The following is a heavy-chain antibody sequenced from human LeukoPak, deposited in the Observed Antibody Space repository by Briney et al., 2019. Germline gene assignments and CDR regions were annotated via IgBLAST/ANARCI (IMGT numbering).Heavy chain of an antibody. V-gene: IGHV3-33*01. CDR2: IWYDGSNK. Sequence: GGSLRLSCAASGFTFSSYGMHWVRQAPGKGLEWVAVIWYDGSNKYYADSVKGRFTISRDNSKNTLYLQMNSLRAEDTAVYHCARAPAGRSWFDPWGQGTLVTVSS. J-gene: IGHJ5*02. CDR3: ARAPAGRSWFDP. CDR1: GFTFSSYG. D-gene: IGHD1-26*01.